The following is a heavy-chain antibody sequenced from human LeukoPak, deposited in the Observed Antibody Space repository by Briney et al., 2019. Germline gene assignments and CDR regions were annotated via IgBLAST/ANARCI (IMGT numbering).Heavy chain of an antibody. CDR3: ARDPTTDYFDY. Sequence: GGSLRLSCAASGFTFSSYWMHWVRQAPGKGLVWVSRINSDGTSTNYADSAKGRFTISRDNAKNTLYLQMNSLRAEDTAVYYCARDPTTDYFDYWGQGTLVTVSS. V-gene: IGHV3-74*01. J-gene: IGHJ4*02. D-gene: IGHD4-17*01. CDR2: INSDGTST. CDR1: GFTFSSYW.